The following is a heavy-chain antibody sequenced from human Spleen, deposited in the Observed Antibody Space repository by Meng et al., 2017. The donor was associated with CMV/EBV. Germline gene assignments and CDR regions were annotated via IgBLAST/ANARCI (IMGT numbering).Heavy chain of an antibody. CDR1: GFTVKSYE. V-gene: IGHV3-48*03. J-gene: IGHJ6*02. CDR3: ARASLSSGYYTHGYYYYGMDV. D-gene: IGHD3-3*01. Sequence: GGSLRLSCAASGFTVKSYEMNWVRQIPGKGLEWISYISSSGSTLYYADSVKGRFTISRDDVENSLYLLMESLSAEDTGVYYCARASLSSGYYTHGYYYYGMDVWGQGTTVTVSS. CDR2: ISSSGSTL.